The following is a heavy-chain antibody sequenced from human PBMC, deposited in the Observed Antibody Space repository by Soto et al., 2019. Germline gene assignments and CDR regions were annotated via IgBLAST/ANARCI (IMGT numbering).Heavy chain of an antibody. D-gene: IGHD2-15*01. CDR1: GFTFRSYA. V-gene: IGHV3-23*01. CDR3: ARDGGIYCSGGSCYPVSGMDV. Sequence: GGSLRLCYAASGFTFRSYAMSWVRQAPGKGLEWVSAISGSGGSTYYADSVKGRFTISRDNSKNTLYLQMNSLRAEDTAVYYCARDGGIYCSGGSCYPVSGMDVWGQGTTVTVSS. CDR2: ISGSGGST. J-gene: IGHJ6*02.